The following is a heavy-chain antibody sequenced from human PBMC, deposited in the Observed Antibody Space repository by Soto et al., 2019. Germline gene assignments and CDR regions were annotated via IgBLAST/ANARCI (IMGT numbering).Heavy chain of an antibody. Sequence: QVQLVESGGGVVQPGRSLRLSCAASGFTFSSCGMHWVRQAPGKGLEWVAVIWYDGSNKYYADSVKGRFTISRDNSKNTLYLQMNSLRAEDTAVYYCARDSGYSSSFYYYYYGMDVWGQGTTVTVSS. CDR2: IWYDGSNK. D-gene: IGHD6-6*01. CDR1: GFTFSSCG. V-gene: IGHV3-33*01. CDR3: ARDSGYSSSFYYYYYGMDV. J-gene: IGHJ6*02.